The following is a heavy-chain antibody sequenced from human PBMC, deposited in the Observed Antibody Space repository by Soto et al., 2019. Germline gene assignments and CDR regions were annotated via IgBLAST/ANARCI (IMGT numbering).Heavy chain of an antibody. CDR2: IYYSGST. D-gene: IGHD6-6*01. CDR3: ARWGFIEARGT. Sequence: SETLSLTCTVSGGSISSSSYYWGWIRQPPGKGLEWIGSIYYSGSTYYNPSLKSRVTISVDTSKNQFSLKLSSVTAADTAVYYCARWGFIEARGTWGQGTLVTVSS. CDR1: GGSISSSSYY. V-gene: IGHV4-39*01. J-gene: IGHJ4*02.